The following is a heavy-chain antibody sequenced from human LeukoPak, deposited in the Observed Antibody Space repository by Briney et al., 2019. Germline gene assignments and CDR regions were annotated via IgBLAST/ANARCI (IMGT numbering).Heavy chain of an antibody. CDR1: GGSISSSSYY. CDR2: TYYSGST. V-gene: IGHV4-39*01. CDR3: ALYYYDSSGYYGSNPFDY. J-gene: IGHJ4*02. D-gene: IGHD3-22*01. Sequence: SETLSLTCTVSGGSISSSSYYWGWIRQPPGKGLEWIGSTYYSGSTYYNPSLKSRVTISVDTSKNQFSLKLSSVTAADTAVYYCALYYYDSSGYYGSNPFDYWGQGTLVTVSS.